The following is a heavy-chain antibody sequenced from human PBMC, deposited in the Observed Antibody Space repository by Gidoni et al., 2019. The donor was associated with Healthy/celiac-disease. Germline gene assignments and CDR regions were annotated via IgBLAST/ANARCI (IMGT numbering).Heavy chain of an antibody. CDR1: GFTFSSYS. V-gene: IGHV3-21*01. J-gene: IGHJ5*02. D-gene: IGHD2-15*01. Sequence: EVQLVESGGGLVKPGGSLRLSCAASGFTFSSYSMNWVRQAPGKGLEWVSSISSSSSYIYYADSVKGRFTISRDNAKNSLYLQMNSLRAEDTAVYYCARAQAESVVVAATLNWFDPWGQGTLVTVSS. CDR2: ISSSSSYI. CDR3: ARAQAESVVVAATLNWFDP.